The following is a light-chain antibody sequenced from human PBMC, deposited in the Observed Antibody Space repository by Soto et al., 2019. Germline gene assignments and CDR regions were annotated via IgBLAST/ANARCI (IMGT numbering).Light chain of an antibody. CDR1: QSVSSSY. Sequence: EIVLTQSPGTLSLSPGERATLSCRASQSVSSSYLAWYQQKPGQAPRLLIYGASSRATGIPDRFSGSGSGTDFTLTISRLEPEDFAMYYCQQYGISPRTFGQGTKV. CDR3: QQYGISPRT. CDR2: GAS. V-gene: IGKV3-20*01. J-gene: IGKJ1*01.